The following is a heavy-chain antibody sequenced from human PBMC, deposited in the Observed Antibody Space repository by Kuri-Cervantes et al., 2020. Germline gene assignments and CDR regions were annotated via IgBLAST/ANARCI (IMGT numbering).Heavy chain of an antibody. CDR3: ASPYYYDSSGYYLGGGTSDAFAI. V-gene: IGHV1-69*06. CDR2: IIPIFGTA. J-gene: IGHJ3*02. D-gene: IGHD3-22*01. CDR1: GGTFVNSA. Sequence: SVNDSCKSSGGTFVNSAISWVRQAPGQGFEWMGGIIPIFGTANYAQKFQGRVTITADKSTSTAYMELSSLRSEYTAVYYCASPYYYDSSGYYLGGGTSDAFAIWGQGTMVTVSS.